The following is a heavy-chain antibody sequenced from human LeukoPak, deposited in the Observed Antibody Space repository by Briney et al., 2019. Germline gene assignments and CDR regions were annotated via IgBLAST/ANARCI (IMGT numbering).Heavy chain of an antibody. D-gene: IGHD3-10*01. CDR3: AREDYYGSADAFDI. V-gene: IGHV4-61*02. CDR2: IYTSGST. J-gene: IGHJ3*02. CDR1: GGSISSGSYY. Sequence: SETLSLTCTVSGGSISSGSYYWSWIRQPAGKGLEWIGRIYTSGSTNYNPSLKSRVTISVDTSKNQFSLKLSSVTAADTAVYYCAREDYYGSADAFDIWGQGTMVTVSS.